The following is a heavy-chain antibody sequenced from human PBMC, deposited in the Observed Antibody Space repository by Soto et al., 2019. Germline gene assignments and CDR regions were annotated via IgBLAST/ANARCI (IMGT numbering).Heavy chain of an antibody. CDR2: VYYRGRS. Sequence: SETLSLTCTVSGGSVTNSSCYWGWIRQSPGKGLEWIGSVYYRGRSYSKSSVKSRVTISVDTSKNRFSLSLNSVTASDTAVYFCVSQRTTVPTQAYFDYWGPGALVTVSS. J-gene: IGHJ4*02. D-gene: IGHD4-17*01. CDR1: GGSVTNSSCY. CDR3: VSQRTTVPTQAYFDY. V-gene: IGHV4-39*01.